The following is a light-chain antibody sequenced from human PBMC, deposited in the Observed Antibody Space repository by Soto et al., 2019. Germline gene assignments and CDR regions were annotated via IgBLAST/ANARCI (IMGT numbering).Light chain of an antibody. V-gene: IGKV1-39*01. CDR2: AAS. CDR1: QSISTY. J-gene: IGKJ4*01. CDR3: QQYIRWPLT. Sequence: DIQMTQSPSSLSASVGDRLTITCLASQSISTYLNWYRQKPGKAPELLIYAASSLQSGVPSRFSGSGSGTDFTLTISSLQSEDFAVYYCQQYIRWPLTFGGGTKVDIK.